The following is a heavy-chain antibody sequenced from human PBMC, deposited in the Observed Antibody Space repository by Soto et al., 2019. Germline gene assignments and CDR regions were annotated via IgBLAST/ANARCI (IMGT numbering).Heavy chain of an antibody. J-gene: IGHJ3*02. V-gene: IGHV3-11*01. D-gene: IGHD3-22*01. Sequence: PVGSLRLSCAASGFTFSDYYMSWIRQAPGKGLEWVSYISSSGSTIYYADSVRGRFTISRDNAKNSLYLQMNSLRAEDTAVYYCARAITMIVVDAFDIWGQGTMVTVSS. CDR3: ARAITMIVVDAFDI. CDR2: ISSSGSTI. CDR1: GFTFSDYY.